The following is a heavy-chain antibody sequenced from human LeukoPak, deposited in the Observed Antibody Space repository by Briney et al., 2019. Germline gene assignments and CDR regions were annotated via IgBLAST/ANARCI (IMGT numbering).Heavy chain of an antibody. J-gene: IGHJ4*02. D-gene: IGHD3-22*01. CDR1: GFTFSSYG. Sequence: GGSLRLSCAASGFTFSSYGMHWVRQAPGKGLEWVAFIRYDGSDKYYADSVKGRFTISRDNSKNTLYLQMNSLRAEDTAMYYCAKDHRDTKTTYYYVDSVYGFDYWGQGTLVTVSS. V-gene: IGHV3-30*02. CDR2: IRYDGSDK. CDR3: AKDHRDTKTTYYYVDSVYGFDY.